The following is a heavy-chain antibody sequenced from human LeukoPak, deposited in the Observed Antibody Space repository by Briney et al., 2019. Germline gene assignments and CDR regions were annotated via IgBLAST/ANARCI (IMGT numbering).Heavy chain of an antibody. Sequence: GGSLRLSCAASGFTFSSYAMSWVRQAPGKGLEWVSAISGSGGSTYYADSVKGRFTISRDNSKNTLYLQMNSLRAEDTAVYYCAKVLSFALYGDYSYYFGYWGQGTLVTVS. V-gene: IGHV3-23*01. D-gene: IGHD4-17*01. CDR3: AKVLSFALYGDYSYYFGY. CDR2: ISGSGGST. J-gene: IGHJ4*02. CDR1: GFTFSSYA.